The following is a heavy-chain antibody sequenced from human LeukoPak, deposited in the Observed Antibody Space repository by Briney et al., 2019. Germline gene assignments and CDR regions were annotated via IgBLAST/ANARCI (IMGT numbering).Heavy chain of an antibody. D-gene: IGHD6-13*01. J-gene: IGHJ4*02. CDR2: INQDGSEK. V-gene: IGHV3-7*01. Sequence: GGSLRLSCGASGFTFDDYWMSWVRQAPGQGLEWVANINQDGSEKYYLDSAKGRFTISRDNAKNSLYLQMNSLRAEDTAVYYCARARDSSSWYGGSYYFDYWGQGTLVTVSS. CDR1: GFTFDDYW. CDR3: ARARDSSSWYGGSYYFDY.